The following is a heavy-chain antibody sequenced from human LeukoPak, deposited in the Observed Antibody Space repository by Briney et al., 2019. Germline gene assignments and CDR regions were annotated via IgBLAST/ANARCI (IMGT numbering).Heavy chain of an antibody. J-gene: IGHJ4*02. D-gene: IGHD3-10*01. CDR1: GFTFEDYA. CDR3: AKGVVRRALYFDY. Sequence: GGSLRLSCAASGFTFEDYAMHWVRQAPGKGLEWVSGISWNSGDIGYADSVKGRFTVSRDNAKNSLFLQINGLRPDDTALYYCAKGVVRRALYFDYWGQGTLVTVSS. CDR2: ISWNSGDI. V-gene: IGHV3-9*01.